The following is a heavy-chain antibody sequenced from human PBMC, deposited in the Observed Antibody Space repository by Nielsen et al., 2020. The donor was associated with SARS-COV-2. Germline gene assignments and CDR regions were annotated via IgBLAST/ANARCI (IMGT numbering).Heavy chain of an antibody. CDR3: AKDLCSSTSCLSIEGAFDI. CDR2: ISGSGGST. Sequence: GGSLRLSCAASGFTFSSYAMSWVRQAPGKGLGWVSAISGSGGSTYYADSVKGRFTISRDNSKNTLYLQMNSLRAEDTAVYYCAKDLCSSTSCLSIEGAFDIWGQGTMVTVSS. D-gene: IGHD2-2*01. J-gene: IGHJ3*02. V-gene: IGHV3-23*01. CDR1: GFTFSSYA.